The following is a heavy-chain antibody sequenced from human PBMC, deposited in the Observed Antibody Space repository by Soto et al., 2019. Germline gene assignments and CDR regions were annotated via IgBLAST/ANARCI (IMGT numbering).Heavy chain of an antibody. CDR2: IYYSGST. D-gene: IGHD6-13*01. Sequence: QVQLQESGPGLVKPSETLSLTCTVYGGSVSSGSYYWSWIRQPPGKGLECIGYIYYSGSTNYNPSLKSRVTISVDTSKNQFSLKLSSVTAADTAVYYCARVSSSWGLVNYFDYWGQGTLVTVSS. CDR3: ARVSSSWGLVNYFDY. J-gene: IGHJ4*02. V-gene: IGHV4-61*01. CDR1: GGSVSSGSYY.